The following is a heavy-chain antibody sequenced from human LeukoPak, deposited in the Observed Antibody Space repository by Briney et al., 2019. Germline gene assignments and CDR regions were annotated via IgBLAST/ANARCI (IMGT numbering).Heavy chain of an antibody. V-gene: IGHV3-49*04. D-gene: IGHD2-8*01. CDR1: GFTFGDYA. CDR2: IRSKAYGGTT. CDR3: TRAQGYCTNGVCYTLY. Sequence: GSLRLSCTASGFTFGDYAMSWVRQAPGKGLEWVGFIRSKAYGGTTEYAASVKGRFTISRDDSKSIAYLQMNSLKIEDTAVYYCTRAQGYCTNGVCYTLYWGQGTLVTVSS. J-gene: IGHJ4*02.